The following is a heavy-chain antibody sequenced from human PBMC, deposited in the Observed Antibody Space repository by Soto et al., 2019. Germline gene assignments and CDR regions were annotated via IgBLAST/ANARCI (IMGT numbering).Heavy chain of an antibody. CDR3: ARDPVTAD. CDR2: IKGDGSDP. V-gene: IGHV3-7*03. CDR1: GFTLNDYY. Sequence: PGGSLRLSCATSGFTLNDYYISWVRQVPGKGLEWVGNIKGDGSDPHYVDSVKGRSTISRDNAENLIYLQMNHLRVEDTAMYYCARDPVTADWGQGTPVTVSS. J-gene: IGHJ4*02.